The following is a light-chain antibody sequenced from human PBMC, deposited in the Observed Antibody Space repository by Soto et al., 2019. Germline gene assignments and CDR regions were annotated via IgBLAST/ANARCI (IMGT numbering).Light chain of an antibody. CDR3: CSYAGSYTFYV. CDR1: SGDVGLYDY. Sequence: QSVLTQPRSVSVSPGQSVTISCTGTSGDVGLYDYVSWYQHHPGKAPKLMIYDVTKRPSGVPDRFSGSKSGNTASLTISGLQAEDEADYYCCSYAGSYTFYVFGTGTRSPS. J-gene: IGLJ1*01. V-gene: IGLV2-11*01. CDR2: DVT.